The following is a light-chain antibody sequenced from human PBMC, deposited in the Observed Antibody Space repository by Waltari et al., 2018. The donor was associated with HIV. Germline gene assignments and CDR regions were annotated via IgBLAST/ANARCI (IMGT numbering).Light chain of an antibody. CDR3: QTWGTGIQV. CDR2: LNSDGRH. CDR1: SGHINYV. V-gene: IGLV4-69*01. Sequence: QVVLTQPPSASASLGASVKLTCTLSSGHINYVIAWHQQQPPKGPRFLMKLNSDGRHSKGDGIPDRFSGSSSGAERDLTISSLQSEDEADYFCQTWGTGIQVFGGGTRLTVL. J-gene: IGLJ2*01.